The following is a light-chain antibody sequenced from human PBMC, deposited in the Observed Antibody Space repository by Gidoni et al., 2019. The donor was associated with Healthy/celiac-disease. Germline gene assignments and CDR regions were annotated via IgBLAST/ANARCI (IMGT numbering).Light chain of an antibody. V-gene: IGLV3-21*02. CDR1: NIGSKS. CDR3: QVWDSSSDAVV. J-gene: IGLJ2*01. Sequence: SSVLTQPPSVSVAPGQTARITRGGNNIGSKSVHGYQQKPGQAPVLVVYDDSDRPSGIPERFSGSNSGNTDTLTISRVEAGDEADYYCQVWDSSSDAVVFGGGTKLTVL. CDR2: DDS.